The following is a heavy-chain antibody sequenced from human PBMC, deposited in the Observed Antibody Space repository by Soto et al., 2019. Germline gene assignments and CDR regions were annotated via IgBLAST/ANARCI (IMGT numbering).Heavy chain of an antibody. Sequence: SETLSLTCTVSGTSISSSNYYWGWIRQPPGKGLEWITSIYYTGMTYYNTSLKSRVTISVDTSTNQFSLKLSSVTAADTAVYYSARDFTDSSGPTLGMGVWGQGTTVTVSS. CDR1: GTSISSSNYY. CDR3: ARDFTDSSGPTLGMGV. CDR2: IYYTGMT. J-gene: IGHJ6*02. D-gene: IGHD6-19*01. V-gene: IGHV4-39*07.